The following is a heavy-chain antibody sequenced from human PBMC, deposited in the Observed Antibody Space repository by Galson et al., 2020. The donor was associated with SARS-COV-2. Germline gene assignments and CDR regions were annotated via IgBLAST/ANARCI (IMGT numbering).Heavy chain of an antibody. CDR1: GGSIRSDGYS. J-gene: IGHJ6*02. CDR3: ARTKLTGPYDYYYYGMDV. CDR2: IHHSGAT. Sequence: SETLSLTCNVSGGSIRSDGYSWTWSRQPPGKGLEWIGYIHHSGATYYSPSLKGRVSISLDMSKNHFSLTLSSVTAADTAVYYCARTKLTGPYDYYYYGMDVWGPGTTVTVSS. D-gene: IGHD2-8*02. V-gene: IGHV4-30-2*01.